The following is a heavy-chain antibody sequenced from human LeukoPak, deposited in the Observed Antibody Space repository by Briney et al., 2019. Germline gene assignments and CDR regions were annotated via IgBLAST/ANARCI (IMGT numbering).Heavy chain of an antibody. CDR2: INPDGNEK. Sequence: QTGGSLRLSCAASGLTFTDFWTNWVRLAPGRGLEWLANINPDGNEKYYVDSVKGRFAMSRDNAKNEVYLEMNSLRAEDTGVYYCSGRDSSRSPRAYWGQGTLVSVSS. D-gene: IGHD6-13*01. V-gene: IGHV3-7*01. CDR3: SGRDSSRSPRAY. CDR1: GLTFTDFW. J-gene: IGHJ4*02.